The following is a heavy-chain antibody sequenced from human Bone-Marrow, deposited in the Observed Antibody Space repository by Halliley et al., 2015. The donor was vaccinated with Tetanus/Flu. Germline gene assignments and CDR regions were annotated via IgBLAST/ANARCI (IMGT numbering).Heavy chain of an antibody. CDR3: ARGNGETTTAHYFDS. Sequence: TLSLTCTVSGGSTSRHYWSWIRQPPGKGLEWIGYIYYSGSSNYNPSLKSRVTMPLDTSRSQFSLRLASVTAADTAVYYCARGNGETTTAHYFDSWGQGTLVTVSS. CDR2: IYYSGSS. V-gene: IGHV4-59*11. D-gene: IGHD4-17*01. CDR1: GGSTSRHY. J-gene: IGHJ4*02.